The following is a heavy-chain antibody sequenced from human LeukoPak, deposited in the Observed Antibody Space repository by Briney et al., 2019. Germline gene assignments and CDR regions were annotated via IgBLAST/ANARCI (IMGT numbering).Heavy chain of an antibody. CDR2: ISAYNGNT. V-gene: IGHV1-18*01. Sequence: ASVKVSCKASGYTFTSYGISWVRQAPGQGLEWMGWISAYNGNTNYAQKLQGRVTMTTDTSTSTAYMELRSLRSDDTAVYYCAREGATIWFGELLADYWGQGTLVTVSS. CDR1: GYTFTSYG. D-gene: IGHD3-10*01. J-gene: IGHJ4*02. CDR3: AREGATIWFGELLADY.